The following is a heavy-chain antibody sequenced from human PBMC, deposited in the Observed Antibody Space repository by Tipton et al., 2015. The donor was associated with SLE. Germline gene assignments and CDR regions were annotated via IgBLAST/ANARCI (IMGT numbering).Heavy chain of an antibody. CDR1: GFSFSDYY. Sequence: GSLRLSCAASGFSFSDYYMSWIRQAPGKGLEWVSYISSSGSTIYYADSVKGRFTISRDNAKNSLYLQMNSLRAEDTAVYYCARLIPYNWNFDYWGQGTLVTVSS. D-gene: IGHD1-20*01. CDR3: ARLIPYNWNFDY. J-gene: IGHJ4*02. CDR2: ISSSGSTI. V-gene: IGHV3-11*01.